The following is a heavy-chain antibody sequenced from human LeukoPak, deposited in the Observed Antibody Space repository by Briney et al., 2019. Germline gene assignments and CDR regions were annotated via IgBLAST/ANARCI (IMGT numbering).Heavy chain of an antibody. CDR2: ISSSSSYI. J-gene: IGHJ6*02. V-gene: IGHV3-21*01. D-gene: IGHD5-12*01. CDR1: GFTFSSYR. Sequence: GGALRLSCAASGFTFSSYRMTSVRQAPGKGLEWDSSISSSSSYIYYEDSVKGRFTISRDNAKNSLYLQMNSLRAEDTAVYYCARDRAKWLRFFDYYYGMDVWGQGTTVTVSS. CDR3: ARDRAKWLRFFDYYYGMDV.